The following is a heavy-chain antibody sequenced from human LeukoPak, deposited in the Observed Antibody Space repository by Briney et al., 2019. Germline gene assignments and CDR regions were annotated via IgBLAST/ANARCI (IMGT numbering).Heavy chain of an antibody. Sequence: GGPLRLSCAASGFTFSSYSMNWVRQAPGKGLEWVSYISSSSTIYYADSVKGRFTISRDNAKNSLYLQMNSLRAEDTAVYYCARRAGAYSHPYDYWGQGTLVTVSS. CDR3: ARRAGAYSHPYDY. CDR2: ISSSSTI. V-gene: IGHV3-48*01. J-gene: IGHJ4*02. D-gene: IGHD4/OR15-4a*01. CDR1: GFTFSSYS.